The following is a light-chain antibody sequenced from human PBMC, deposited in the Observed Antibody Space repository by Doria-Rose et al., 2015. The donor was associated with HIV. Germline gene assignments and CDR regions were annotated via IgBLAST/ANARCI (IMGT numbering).Light chain of an antibody. J-gene: IGKJ1*01. CDR2: DGS. V-gene: IGKV3-20*01. Sequence: TQSPGTLSLSPGERATLSCRVSQSLSSSYLAWYQQKPGQAPSLLIYDGSTRATGIPDRFSASGSGTDFTLTINRLEPEDFALYYCHQYGTSWTFGQGTKVEI. CDR1: QSLSSSY. CDR3: HQYGTSWT.